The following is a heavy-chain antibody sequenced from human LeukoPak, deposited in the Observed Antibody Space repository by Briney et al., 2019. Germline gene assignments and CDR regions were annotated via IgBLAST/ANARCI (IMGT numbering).Heavy chain of an antibody. CDR3: ATDFWSGLHNWFDP. J-gene: IGHJ5*02. CDR1: GYTFTAYY. V-gene: IGHV1-2*02. D-gene: IGHD3-3*01. Sequence: ASVKVSCKASGYTFTAYYMHWVRQAPGHGLEWMGWINPNSGGTNYAQKFQGRVTMTRDTSISTAYMELSRLRSDDTAVYYCATDFWSGLHNWFDPWGQGTLVTVSS. CDR2: INPNSGGT.